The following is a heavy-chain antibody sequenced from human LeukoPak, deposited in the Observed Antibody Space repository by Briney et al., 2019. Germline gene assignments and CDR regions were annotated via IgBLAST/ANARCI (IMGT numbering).Heavy chain of an antibody. CDR3: AKDSLDSYDSSGHDY. V-gene: IGHV3-30*02. Sequence: GGSLRLSCAASGFTFSSYGMHWVRQAPGKGLEWVAFIRYDGSNKYYADSVKGRFTISRDNSKNTLYLQMNSLRAEDTAVYYCAKDSLDSYDSSGHDYWGQGTLVTVSS. J-gene: IGHJ4*02. CDR2: IRYDGSNK. D-gene: IGHD3-22*01. CDR1: GFTFSSYG.